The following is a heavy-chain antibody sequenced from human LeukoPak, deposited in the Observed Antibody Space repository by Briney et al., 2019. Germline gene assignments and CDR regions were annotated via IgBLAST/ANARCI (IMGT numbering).Heavy chain of an antibody. D-gene: IGHD3-16*01. CDR3: ARPAYTAAYDL. Sequence: GGSLRLSCAVSGFTFSTYWMTWVRQAPGKGLEWVANMKGDGSETHYVDSVKGRFTISRDNAKNSLYLQMNSLRAEDTAVYYCARPAYTAAYDLWGQGTMVTVSS. CDR2: MKGDGSET. J-gene: IGHJ3*01. CDR1: GFTFSTYW. V-gene: IGHV3-7*01.